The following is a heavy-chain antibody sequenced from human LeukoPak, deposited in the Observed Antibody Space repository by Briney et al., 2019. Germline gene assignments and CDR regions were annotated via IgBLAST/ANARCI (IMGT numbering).Heavy chain of an antibody. CDR2: IYTSGST. CDR1: GGSISSGSYY. CDR3: ARVRKSGVVVPRYRGAFDI. Sequence: SETLSLTCTVSGGSISSGSYYWSWIRQPAGKGLEWIGRIYTSGSTNYNPSLKSRVTISVDTSKNQFSLKLSSVTAADTAVYYCARVRKSGVVVPRYRGAFDIWGQGTMVTVSS. D-gene: IGHD2-15*01. J-gene: IGHJ3*02. V-gene: IGHV4-61*02.